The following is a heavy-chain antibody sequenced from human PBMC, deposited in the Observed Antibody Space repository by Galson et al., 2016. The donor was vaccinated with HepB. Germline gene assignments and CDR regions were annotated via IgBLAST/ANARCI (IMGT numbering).Heavy chain of an antibody. V-gene: IGHV3-66*02. Sequence: SLRLSCAASGFVVSTKYMSWVRQAPGKGLEWVSVIYSDGSAYYADSVKGRFTISRDISKNMVDLQMNNLRAEDTAVYYCAREKGYLTNWFFGLWGRGTLVTVSS. CDR1: GFVVSTKY. CDR3: AREKGYLTNWFFGL. D-gene: IGHD3-16*02. J-gene: IGHJ2*01. CDR2: IYSDGSA.